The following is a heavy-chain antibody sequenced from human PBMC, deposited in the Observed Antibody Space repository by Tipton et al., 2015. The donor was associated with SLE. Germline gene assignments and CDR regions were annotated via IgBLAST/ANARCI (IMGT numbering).Heavy chain of an antibody. Sequence: SLRLSCAASGFTVSSNYMSWVRRAPGKGLEWVSVIFSGGSTHYADSVKGRFTISRDESKNTMYLQMNSLRAEDTAVYYCTDHDAFDIWGQGTSVTVSS. V-gene: IGHV3-53*05. J-gene: IGHJ3*02. CDR2: IFSGGST. CDR3: TDHDAFDI. CDR1: GFTVSSNY.